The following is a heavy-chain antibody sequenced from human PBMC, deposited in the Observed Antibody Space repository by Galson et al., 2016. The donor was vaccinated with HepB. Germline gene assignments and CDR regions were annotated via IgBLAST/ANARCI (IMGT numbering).Heavy chain of an antibody. CDR2: IYFSGST. CDR1: GGSLSSSSYY. J-gene: IGHJ3*02. CDR3: ARLPTAVTNRWAVDI. Sequence: SETLSLTCIVSGGSLSSSSYYWGWIRQPPGKGLEWIASIYFSGSTYYNPSLRSRVTISVDTSKNQFSLKLTSVTAADTAVYSCARLPTAVTNRWAVDIWGQATMGTVSA. V-gene: IGHV4-39*01. D-gene: IGHD4-17*01.